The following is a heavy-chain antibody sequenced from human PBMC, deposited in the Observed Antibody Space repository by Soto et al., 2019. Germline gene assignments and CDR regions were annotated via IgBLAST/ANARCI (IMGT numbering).Heavy chain of an antibody. CDR3: ARDRRNYYDSSGYYDPPDY. CDR1: GYTFTSYD. CDR2: MNPNSGNT. V-gene: IGHV1-8*01. D-gene: IGHD3-22*01. Sequence: ASVKVSCKASGYTFTSYDINWVRQATVQGLEWMGWMNPNSGNTGYAQKFQGRVTMTTDTSTSTAYMELRSLRSDDTAVYYCARDRRNYYDSSGYYDPPDYWGQGTLVTVSS. J-gene: IGHJ4*02.